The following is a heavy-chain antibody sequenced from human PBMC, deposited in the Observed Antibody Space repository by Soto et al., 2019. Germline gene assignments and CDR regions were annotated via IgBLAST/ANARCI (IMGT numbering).Heavy chain of an antibody. CDR3: ARYGANNLDY. CDR1: GFYFTGYW. CDR2: IYPDDSDT. Sequence: EVRLVQSGAEVKKPGESLKISCKTSGFYFTGYWLGWARQTPGKGLEWMGVIYPDDSDTRYSPSFQGRVTISADKSISTAYLQWSSLKASDTAIYYCARYGANNLDYWGQGTLVNVSS. J-gene: IGHJ4*02. D-gene: IGHD4-17*01. V-gene: IGHV5-51*03.